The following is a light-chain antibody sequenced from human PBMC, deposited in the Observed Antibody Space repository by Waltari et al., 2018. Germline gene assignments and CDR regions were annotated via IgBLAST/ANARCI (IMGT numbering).Light chain of an antibody. J-gene: IGKJ1*01. CDR3: QQSYSTPWT. CDR1: QSIYNY. Sequence: DIQLTQSPSSLSASVGDRVTITCRASQSIYNYLNWYQRKPGIAPKLLIFATSNLQSGVPSRFSGSGSGTDFTLTISSLQLEDFATYYCQQSYSTPWTFGQGTKVEIK. V-gene: IGKV1-39*01. CDR2: ATS.